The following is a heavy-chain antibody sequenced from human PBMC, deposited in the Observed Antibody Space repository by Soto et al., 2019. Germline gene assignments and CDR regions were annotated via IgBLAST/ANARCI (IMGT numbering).Heavy chain of an antibody. Sequence: EVQLVESGGGLVQPGGSLRLSCAASGFTVSSNYMSWVRQAPGKGLEWGSVIYSGGSTYYADSVKGRFTISRDNSKNTLYLQMNSLRAEDTAVYYCARATPTYYDFWSGPFGYWGQGTLVTVSS. J-gene: IGHJ4*02. D-gene: IGHD3-3*01. CDR2: IYSGGST. V-gene: IGHV3-66*01. CDR1: GFTVSSNY. CDR3: ARATPTYYDFWSGPFGY.